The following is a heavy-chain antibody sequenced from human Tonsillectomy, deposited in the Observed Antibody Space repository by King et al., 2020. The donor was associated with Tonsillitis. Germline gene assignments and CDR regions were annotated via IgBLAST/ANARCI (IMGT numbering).Heavy chain of an antibody. Sequence: QLVQSGAEVKKPGASVKVSCKASGYTFIDDYMHWVRQAPGQGLEWMGWINSKSGDTNYAQTFQGRVTMTRDTSINTVYMELNRLRSDDTAVYYCARGHRSTVVVVAATLSVDYWGQGTLVTVSS. V-gene: IGHV1-2*02. CDR1: GYTFIDDY. CDR2: INSKSGDT. J-gene: IGHJ4*02. D-gene: IGHD2-15*01. CDR3: ARGHRSTVVVVAATLSVDY.